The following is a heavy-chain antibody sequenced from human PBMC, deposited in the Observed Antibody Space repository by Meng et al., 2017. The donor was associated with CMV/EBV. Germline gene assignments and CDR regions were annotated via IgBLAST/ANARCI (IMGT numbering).Heavy chain of an antibody. D-gene: IGHD1-26*01. J-gene: IGHJ4*02. V-gene: IGHV4-59*01. CDR2: IYYSGST. CDR3: ARGEQPGTFFDY. CDR1: GGSISSYY. Sequence: SETLSLTCTVSGGSISSYYWSWIRQPPGKGLEWIGYIYYSGSTNYNPSLKSRVTISVDTSKNTLYLQMNSLRAEDTAVYYCARGEQPGTFFDYWGQGTLVTVSS.